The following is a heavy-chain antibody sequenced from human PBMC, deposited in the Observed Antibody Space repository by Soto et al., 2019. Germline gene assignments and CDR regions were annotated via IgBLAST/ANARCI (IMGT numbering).Heavy chain of an antibody. CDR1: GYTFTSYA. J-gene: IGHJ4*02. CDR3: TRVSGGSSWPFDY. Sequence: ASVKVSCKASGYTFTSYAMHWVRQAPGQRLEWMGWINAGNGNTKYSQKFQGRVTITRDTSASTAYMELSSLRSEDTAVYYCTRVSGGSSWPFDYWGQGTLVTVSS. V-gene: IGHV1-3*01. D-gene: IGHD6-13*01. CDR2: INAGNGNT.